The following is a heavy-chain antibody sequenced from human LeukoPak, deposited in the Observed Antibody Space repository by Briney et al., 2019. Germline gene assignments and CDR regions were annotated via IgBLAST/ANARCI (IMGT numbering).Heavy chain of an antibody. J-gene: IGHJ5*02. CDR2: INPNSGGT. CDR1: GYTFTGYY. Sequence: ASVKVSCKASGYTFTGYYMHWVRQAPGQGLEWMGWINPNSGGTNYAQKFQGRVTMTRDASISTAYMGLSRLRSDDTAVYYCARESFAYCSGGSCYSALLGNNWFDPWGQGTLVTVSS. D-gene: IGHD2-15*01. V-gene: IGHV1-2*02. CDR3: ARESFAYCSGGSCYSALLGNNWFDP.